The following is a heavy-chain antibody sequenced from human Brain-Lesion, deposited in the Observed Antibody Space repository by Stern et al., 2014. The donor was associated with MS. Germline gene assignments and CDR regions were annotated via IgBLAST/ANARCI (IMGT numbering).Heavy chain of an antibody. CDR2: IFPRDSNT. CDR1: GYLFDDYW. V-gene: IGHV5-51*03. J-gene: IGHJ4*02. Sequence: VQLVESGAEVKKPGESLKISCEASGYLFDDYWIGWVRQMSGRGLELVAIIFPRDSNTRYSPSVQGQVTISADQSISTAYLQWSSRKAPDPAIYSCARSPATPSGYDRFDYWGQGALVTVSS. D-gene: IGHD5-12*01. CDR3: ARSPATPSGYDRFDY.